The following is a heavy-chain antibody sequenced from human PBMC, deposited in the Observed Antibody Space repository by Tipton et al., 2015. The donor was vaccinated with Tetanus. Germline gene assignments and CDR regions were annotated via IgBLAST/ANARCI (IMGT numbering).Heavy chain of an antibody. CDR1: GFTFSDHY. CDR2: IKEDGNEQ. D-gene: IGHD6-19*01. V-gene: IGHV3-7*01. Sequence: SLRLSCAASGFTFSDHYMSWIRQAPGQGLEWVANIKEDGNEQYYVDSVKGRLTISRDNAKNSLFLQMDGLRGDDTAVYYCAREGQWLGSDAFDIWGRGTMVTVSS. J-gene: IGHJ3*02. CDR3: AREGQWLGSDAFDI.